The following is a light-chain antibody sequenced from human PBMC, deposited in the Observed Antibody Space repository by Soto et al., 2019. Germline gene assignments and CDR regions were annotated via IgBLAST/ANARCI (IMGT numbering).Light chain of an antibody. CDR3: QQRSNWPPT. CDR2: DAS. CDR1: QSVSSY. V-gene: IGKV3-11*01. Sequence: EIVLTQSPATLSLSPGERATLSCRASQSVSSYLAWYQQKPGQAPRLLIYDASNRATGIPARFSGSGSGTDFTLTISSLEPEDFAVYYCQQRSNWPPTFGQGNKVDI. J-gene: IGKJ1*01.